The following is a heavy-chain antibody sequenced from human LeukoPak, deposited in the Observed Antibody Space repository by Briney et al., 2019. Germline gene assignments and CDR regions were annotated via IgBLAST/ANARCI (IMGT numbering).Heavy chain of an antibody. V-gene: IGHV3-74*01. CDR2: ITGDGSST. D-gene: IGHD4-17*01. CDR3: ARDTGWYFDL. Sequence: GGSLRLSCAASGFTSSGYWMHWVRQVPGKGLVRVSRITGDGSSTTYADSVKGRFTISRDNAKNTVFLQMISLRAEDTAVYYCARDTGWYFDLWGRGTLVTVSS. CDR1: GFTSSGYW. J-gene: IGHJ2*01.